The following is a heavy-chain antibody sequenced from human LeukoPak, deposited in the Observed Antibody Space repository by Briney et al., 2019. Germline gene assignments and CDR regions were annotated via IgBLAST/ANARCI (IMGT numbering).Heavy chain of an antibody. CDR3: AQASSYTEAIRYNPSWFGP. Sequence: PSETLSLTCANYGGPFGGFFWSWIRQPPGKGLEWIGEINDGGRTNYNPSLQSRVTISIDTSKTQFSLKLTSVTAADTAVYYCAQASSYTEAIRYNPSWFGPWGQGTLVTVSS. CDR2: INDGGRT. D-gene: IGHD3-10*01. CDR1: GGPFGGFF. V-gene: IGHV4-34*01. J-gene: IGHJ5*02.